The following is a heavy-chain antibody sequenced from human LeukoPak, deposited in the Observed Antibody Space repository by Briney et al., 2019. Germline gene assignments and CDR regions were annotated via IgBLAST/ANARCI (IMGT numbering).Heavy chain of an antibody. CDR2: ISYTGTT. CDR1: GGSINSYY. J-gene: IGHJ4*02. V-gene: IGHV4-59*08. CDR3: ATGPHTALDY. Sequence: SETLSLTCTVSGGSINSYYWSWIRQPPGKGREWIGYISYTGTTIYNPSLKTRVTISVDTSNQFSLNLSSVTAADTAMYYCATGPHTALDYWGQGTLVTVSS. D-gene: IGHD5-18*01.